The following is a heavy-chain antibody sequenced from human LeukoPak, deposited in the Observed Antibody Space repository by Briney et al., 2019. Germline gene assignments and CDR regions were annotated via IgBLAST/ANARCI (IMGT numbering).Heavy chain of an antibody. CDR1: GGTFSSYA. CDR2: IIPIFGTA. V-gene: IGHV1-69*06. CDR3: ARREQWLVGDDY. D-gene: IGHD6-19*01. Sequence: SVKVSCKASGGTFSSYAISWVRQAPGQGLEWMGGIIPIFGTANYAQKFQGRVTITADKSTSTAYMELRSLKSDDTAVYYCARREQWLVGDDYWGQGTLVTASS. J-gene: IGHJ4*02.